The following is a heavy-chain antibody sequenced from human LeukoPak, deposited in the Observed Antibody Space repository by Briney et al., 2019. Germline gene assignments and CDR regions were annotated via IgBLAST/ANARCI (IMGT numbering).Heavy chain of an antibody. CDR3: AKDLSGGTPRPKSGSYYPDAFDI. V-gene: IGHV3-7*03. CDR2: IKRDGLEK. D-gene: IGHD1-26*01. J-gene: IGHJ3*02. CDR1: TFTFNANW. Sequence: GGSLRLSCVASTFTFNANWMSWVRQAPGKGLEWVATIKRDGLEKYYVDPVKGRFTISRDNAEKSVYLQMNSLRAEDTAVYYCAKDLSGGTPRPKSGSYYPDAFDIWGQGTMVTVSS.